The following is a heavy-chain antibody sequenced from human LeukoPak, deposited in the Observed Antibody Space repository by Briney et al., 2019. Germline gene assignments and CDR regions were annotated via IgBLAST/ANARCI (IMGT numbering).Heavy chain of an antibody. J-gene: IGHJ3*02. V-gene: IGHV3-30*02. Sequence: GGSLRLSCAASGFTFGSYGMHWVRQAPGKGLEWVAFIRYDGSNKYYADSVKGRFTISRDNSKNTLYLQMNSLRGEDTAVYYCAKDLGIAAYYDAFDIWGQGTMVTVSS. D-gene: IGHD6-13*01. CDR2: IRYDGSNK. CDR1: GFTFGSYG. CDR3: AKDLGIAAYYDAFDI.